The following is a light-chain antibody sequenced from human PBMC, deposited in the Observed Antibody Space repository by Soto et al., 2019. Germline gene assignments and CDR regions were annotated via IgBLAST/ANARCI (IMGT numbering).Light chain of an antibody. Sequence: EIVMTQSPATLSVSPGERATLSCRASQSVAGNLAWYQQKPGQAPRLLIYGASTGATGIPARFSGSGSGTEFTLTISSLQSEDFAVYYCLQYNNWPPLTFGGGTKVEIK. J-gene: IGKJ4*01. V-gene: IGKV3-15*01. CDR2: GAS. CDR3: LQYNNWPPLT. CDR1: QSVAGN.